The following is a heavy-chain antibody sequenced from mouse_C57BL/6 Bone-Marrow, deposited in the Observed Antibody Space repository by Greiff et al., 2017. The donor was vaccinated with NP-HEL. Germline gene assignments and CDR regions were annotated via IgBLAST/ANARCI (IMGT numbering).Heavy chain of an antibody. J-gene: IGHJ1*03. V-gene: IGHV1-22*01. CDR2: INPNNGGT. CDR1: GYTFTDYN. CDR3: ARLLWLRRKDWYFDV. Sequence: VQLKESGPELVKPGASVKMSCKASGYTFTDYNMHWVKQSHGKSLEWIGYINPNNGGTSYNQKFKGKATLTVNKSSSTAYMELRSLTSEDSAVYYCARLLWLRRKDWYFDVWGTGTTVTVSS. D-gene: IGHD2-2*01.